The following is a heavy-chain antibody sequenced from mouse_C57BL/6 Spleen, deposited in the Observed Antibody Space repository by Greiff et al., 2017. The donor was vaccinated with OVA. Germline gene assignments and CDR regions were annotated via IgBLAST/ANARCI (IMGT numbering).Heavy chain of an antibody. V-gene: IGHV5-17*01. D-gene: IGHD2-3*01. CDR1: GFTFSDYG. J-gene: IGHJ4*01. CDR3: AREDGYYSLYAMDY. Sequence: EVMLVESGGGLVKPGGSLKLSCAASGFTFSDYGMHWVRQAPEKGLEWVAYISSGSSTIYYADTVKGRFTISRDNAKNTLFLQMTSLRSEDTAMYYCAREDGYYSLYAMDYWGQGTSVTVSS. CDR2: ISSGSSTI.